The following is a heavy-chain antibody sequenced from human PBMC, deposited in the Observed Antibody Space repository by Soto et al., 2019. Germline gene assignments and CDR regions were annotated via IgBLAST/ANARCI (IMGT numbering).Heavy chain of an antibody. CDR2: IYYSGST. J-gene: IGHJ5*02. CDR1: GGSISSGGYY. V-gene: IGHV4-61*08. Sequence: PSETLSLTCTVSGGSISSGGYYWSWVRQHPGKGLEWIGYIYYSGSTNYNPSLKSRVTISVDTSKNQFSLKLSSVTAADTAVYYCARDDYDFSNWFDPWGQGTLVTVSS. CDR3: ARDDYDFSNWFDP. D-gene: IGHD3-3*01.